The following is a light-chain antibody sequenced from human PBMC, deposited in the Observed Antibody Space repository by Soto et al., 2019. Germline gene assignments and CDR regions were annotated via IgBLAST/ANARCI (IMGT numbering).Light chain of an antibody. V-gene: IGKV1-33*01. Sequence: DIQMTQSPSSLSASVVDRVTITCQASQDISNYLNWYQQKPGKAPKLLIYDASNLETGVPSRFSGSGSGTDFTFTISSLQPEDIATYYCQQYDNLLLTFGQGTRLEIK. CDR1: QDISNY. CDR3: QQYDNLLLT. J-gene: IGKJ5*01. CDR2: DAS.